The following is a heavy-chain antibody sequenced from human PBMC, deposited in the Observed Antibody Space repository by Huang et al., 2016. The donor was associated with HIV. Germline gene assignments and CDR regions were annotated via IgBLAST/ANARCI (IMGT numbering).Heavy chain of an antibody. CDR3: ASGPNSARTLDF. CDR2: IDHSGST. CDR1: GGSFPGYY. J-gene: IGHJ4*02. D-gene: IGHD6-6*01. V-gene: IGHV4-34*01. Sequence: QVQLQQWGAGLLKPSETLSLTCAVYGGSFPGYYWGWFRQPPGQGLAWTGEIDHSGSTNYNPSLRSRVTMSVDTSKNQFSLKLISVTAADTAMYYCASGPNSARTLDFWGQGTLVTVSS.